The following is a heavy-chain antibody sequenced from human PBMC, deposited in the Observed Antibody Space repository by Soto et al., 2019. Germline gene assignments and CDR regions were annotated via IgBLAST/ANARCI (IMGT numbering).Heavy chain of an antibody. CDR1: GYTFTGYY. V-gene: IGHV1-2*04. CDR2: INPNSGGT. CDR3: AREEPNYDFWSGSDYYYCMDV. Sequence: ASVKVSCKASGYTFTGYYMHWVRQAPGQGLEWMGWINPNSGGTNYAQKFQGWVTMTRDTSISTAYMELSRLRSDDTAVYYCAREEPNYDFWSGSDYYYCMDVWGQGTTVTVSS. J-gene: IGHJ6*02. D-gene: IGHD3-3*01.